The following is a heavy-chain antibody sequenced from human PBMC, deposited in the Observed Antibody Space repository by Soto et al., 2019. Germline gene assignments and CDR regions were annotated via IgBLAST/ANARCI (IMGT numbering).Heavy chain of an antibody. Sequence: PGGSLRLSCAASGFTFSNAWMNWVRQAPGKGLEWVGRIKGKTDGGTTDYAAPVKGRFTISRDDSKNTLNLQMSSLKTEKTAENYCTTVSSGGFLPLRAYYFDYWGQGTLVTVSS. CDR2: IKGKTDGGTT. D-gene: IGHD3-10*01. CDR1: GFTFSNAW. V-gene: IGHV3-15*07. CDR3: TTVSSGGFLPLRAYYFDY. J-gene: IGHJ4*02.